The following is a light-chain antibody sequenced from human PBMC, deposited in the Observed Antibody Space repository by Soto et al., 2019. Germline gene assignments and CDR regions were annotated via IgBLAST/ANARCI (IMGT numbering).Light chain of an antibody. CDR2: EVT. V-gene: IGLV2-8*01. CDR3: SSYAGSNYPYV. Sequence: VLTQPPSASGSPGQSVTISCTGTSGDVGAYDYVSWYQQHPGKAPKLLIYEVTKRPLGVPDRFSGSKSGNAASLTVSGLQAEDEADYYCSSYAGSNYPYVFGTGTRSPS. J-gene: IGLJ1*01. CDR1: SGDVGAYDY.